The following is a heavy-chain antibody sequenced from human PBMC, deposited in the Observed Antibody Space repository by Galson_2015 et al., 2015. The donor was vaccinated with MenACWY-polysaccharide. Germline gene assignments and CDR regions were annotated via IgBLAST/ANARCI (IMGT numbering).Heavy chain of an antibody. CDR2: MNPNSGNT. CDR3: ARGGKYYYDSSGYLNWFDP. J-gene: IGHJ5*02. Sequence: SVKVSCKASGYSFPSYDINWVRQTTGQGLEWMGWMNPNSGNTGYAQKFQGRVTMTRNTSISIAYMELSSLGSEDTAVYYCARGGKYYYDSSGYLNWFDPWGQGTLVTVSS. V-gene: IGHV1-8*01. D-gene: IGHD3-22*01. CDR1: GYSFPSYD.